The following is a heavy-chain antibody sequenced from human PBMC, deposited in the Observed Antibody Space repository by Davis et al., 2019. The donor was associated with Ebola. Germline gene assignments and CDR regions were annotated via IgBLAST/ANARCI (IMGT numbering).Heavy chain of an antibody. CDR1: GFTFSRYA. CDR3: ARSGLSFGVVKYHYGMDA. D-gene: IGHD3-3*01. Sequence: GESLKISCAASGFTFSRYAMHWVRQAPGKGLEWVAVISYDGRNKYYADSVKGRFTISRDNSKNTLYVQMNSLRSEDTAVYYCARSGLSFGVVKYHYGMDAWGKGTTVTVSS. V-gene: IGHV3-30*04. J-gene: IGHJ6*04. CDR2: ISYDGRNK.